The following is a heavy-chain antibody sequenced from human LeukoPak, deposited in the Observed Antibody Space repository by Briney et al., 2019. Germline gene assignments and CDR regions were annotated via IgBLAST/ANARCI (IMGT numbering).Heavy chain of an antibody. Sequence: GGSLRLSCAASGFTFSSYGIHWVRQAPGKGLEWVGVISYDGSTKYYADSVKGRFTISRDNSKNTLYLQMNSLRAEDTAVYYCARDVLIAADGVIRLDAFDIWGQGTVVTVSS. CDR1: GFTFSSYG. J-gene: IGHJ3*02. CDR3: ARDVLIAADGVIRLDAFDI. V-gene: IGHV3-30*03. D-gene: IGHD6-13*01. CDR2: ISYDGSTK.